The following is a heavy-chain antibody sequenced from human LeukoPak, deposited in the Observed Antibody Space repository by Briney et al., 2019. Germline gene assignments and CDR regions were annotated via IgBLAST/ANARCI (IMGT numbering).Heavy chain of an antibody. V-gene: IGHV3-30*02. CDR1: GFTFSSYG. CDR2: IRYDGSNK. Sequence: GGSLRLSCAASGFTFSSYGMHWVRQAPGKGLEWVAFIRYDGSNKYYADSVKGRFTISRDNSKNTLYLQMGSLRAEDMAVYYCARASDYGDYPDYWGQGTLVTVSS. D-gene: IGHD4-17*01. J-gene: IGHJ4*02. CDR3: ARASDYGDYPDY.